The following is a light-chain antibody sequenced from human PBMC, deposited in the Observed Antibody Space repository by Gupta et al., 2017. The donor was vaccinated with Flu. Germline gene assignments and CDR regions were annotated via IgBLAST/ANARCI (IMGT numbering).Light chain of an antibody. J-gene: IGKJ4*01. V-gene: IGKV3-11*01. CDR2: DAS. CDR3: QQRRNF. CDR1: QSVSSY. Sequence: TLSPCTLSLSPGERATLSCRASQSVSSYVAWHQQKPGQAPRLLIYDASNRATGISARFSGSGYGTDFTLTISSLEPEDFAVYYCQQRRNFFGRGTTVAIK.